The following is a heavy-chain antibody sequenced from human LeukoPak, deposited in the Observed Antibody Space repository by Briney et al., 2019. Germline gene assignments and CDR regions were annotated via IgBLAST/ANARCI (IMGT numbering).Heavy chain of an antibody. V-gene: IGHV3-48*01. CDR2: ISSSSSTI. D-gene: IGHD4-17*01. Sequence: GGSLRLSCAASGFTFSSYSMNWVRQAPGKGLEWVSYISSSSSTIYYADSVKGRFTISRDNAKNSLYLQMNSLRAEDTAVYYCARDHGDYVSYYYYGMDVWGQGTTVTVSS. CDR3: ARDHGDYVSYYYYGMDV. J-gene: IGHJ6*02. CDR1: GFTFSSYS.